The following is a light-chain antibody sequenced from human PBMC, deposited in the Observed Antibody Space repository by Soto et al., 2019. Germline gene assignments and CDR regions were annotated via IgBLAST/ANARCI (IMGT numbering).Light chain of an antibody. J-gene: IGKJ1*01. Sequence: IQMPQSPSTLSASVGDTITITCRASQSISTYLGWYQVTPGKAPKVLIYAASTLQDGVPSRFSGSGSGTDFTLTINSLQPEDFATYYCQQNYNRPPWTSGQRTKVDIK. CDR3: QQNYNRPPWT. CDR2: AAS. CDR1: QSISTY. V-gene: IGKV1-39*01.